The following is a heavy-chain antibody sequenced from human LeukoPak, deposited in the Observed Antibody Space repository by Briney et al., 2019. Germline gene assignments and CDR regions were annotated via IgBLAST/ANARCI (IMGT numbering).Heavy chain of an antibody. CDR2: ISYDGSIK. CDR3: AKSTTVTTQQRGYFDY. V-gene: IGHV3-30*18. CDR1: GFTFRDYT. D-gene: IGHD4-11*01. J-gene: IGHJ4*02. Sequence: PGGSLRLSCAASGFTFRDYTMNWVRQAPGTGLEWVAVISYDGSIKYFADSVKGRFTISRDNPKSTLYLQMNSLRAEDTAVYYCAKSTTVTTQQRGYFDYWGQGTLVTVSS.